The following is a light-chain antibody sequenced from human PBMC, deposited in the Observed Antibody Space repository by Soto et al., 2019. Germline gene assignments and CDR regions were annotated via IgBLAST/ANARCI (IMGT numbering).Light chain of an antibody. Sequence: QSALTQPASVSGSPGQSITIYCTGTSSDVGGYNYVSWYQQHPGKAPKLMIYEVSNRPSGVSNRFSGSKSGNTASLTISGLQAEDEADYYCSSYTSSSTLVFGGGTKLTGL. CDR1: SSDVGGYNY. CDR2: EVS. V-gene: IGLV2-14*01. CDR3: SSYTSSSTLV. J-gene: IGLJ2*01.